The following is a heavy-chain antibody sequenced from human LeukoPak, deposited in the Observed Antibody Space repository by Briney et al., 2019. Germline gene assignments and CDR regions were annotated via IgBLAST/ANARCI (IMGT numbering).Heavy chain of an antibody. CDR3: ARGLSPFLTRPVEWELLELAFRY. D-gene: IGHD1-26*01. V-gene: IGHV1-8*01. CDR2: MNPNSGNT. J-gene: IGHJ4*02. CDR1: GYTFTSYD. Sequence: ASVKVSCKASGYTFTSYDINWVRQATGQGLEWMGWMNPNSGNTGYAQKFQGRVTMTRNTSISTAYMELSSLRSEDTAVYYCARGLSPFLTRPVEWELLELAFRYWGQGTLVTVSS.